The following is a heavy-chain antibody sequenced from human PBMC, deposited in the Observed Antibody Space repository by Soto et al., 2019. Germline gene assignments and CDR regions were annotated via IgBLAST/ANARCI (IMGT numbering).Heavy chain of an antibody. J-gene: IGHJ4*02. V-gene: IGHV4-59*01. CDR2: IYYSGST. CDR3: ARWEAAAELN. D-gene: IGHD6-13*01. CDR1: GGSISSYY. Sequence: SETLSLTCTVSGGSISSYYWSWIRQPPGKGLEWIGYIYYSGSTNYNPSLKSRVTISVDTSKNQFSLKLSSVTAADTAVYYCARWEAAAELNWGQGTLVTVSS.